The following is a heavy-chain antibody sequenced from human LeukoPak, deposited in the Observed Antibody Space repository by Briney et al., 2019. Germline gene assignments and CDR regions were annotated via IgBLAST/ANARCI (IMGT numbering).Heavy chain of an antibody. CDR2: IKNKHEHQAT. Sequence: PGGSLRLSCAASGFTFSSYAMHWVRQAPGKGLEWVGLIKNKHEHQATDYAAPVRERFIITRDDSSSTLFLQMNSLKTEDTAVYYCVTDANRILGARGTGYWGQGILVTVSS. CDR3: VTDANRILGARGTGY. CDR1: GFTFSSYA. V-gene: IGHV3-15*07. D-gene: IGHD1-26*01. J-gene: IGHJ4*02.